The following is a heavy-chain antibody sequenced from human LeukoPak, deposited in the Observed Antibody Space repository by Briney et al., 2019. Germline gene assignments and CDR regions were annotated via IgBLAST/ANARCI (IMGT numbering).Heavy chain of an antibody. Sequence: GGSLRLSCAASGFTFSSYSMNWVRQAPGKGLEWVSSISSISSYIYYADSVKGRFTISRDNAKNSLYLQMNSLRAEDTAVYYCASPNYDSSGYHPGGYYGMDVWGQGTTVTVSS. CDR1: GFTFSSYS. J-gene: IGHJ6*02. CDR2: ISSISSYI. V-gene: IGHV3-21*01. D-gene: IGHD3-22*01. CDR3: ASPNYDSSGYHPGGYYGMDV.